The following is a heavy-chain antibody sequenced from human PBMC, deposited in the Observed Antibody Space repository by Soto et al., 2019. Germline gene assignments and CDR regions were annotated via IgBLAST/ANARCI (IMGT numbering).Heavy chain of an antibody. CDR2: ISYDGSNK. J-gene: IGHJ5*02. CDR1: GFTFISYV. D-gene: IGHD3-3*01. Sequence: GGSLRLSCGASGFTFISYVMHWVRQAPGKGLAWLAVISYDGSNKDYADSVKGRFSISRDNSENTLYLQMNSLRAEDTAIYYCTRDRGGTEFWIGYPTGWFEPWGQGISVTVSS. CDR3: TRDRGGTEFWIGYPTGWFEP. V-gene: IGHV3-30*03.